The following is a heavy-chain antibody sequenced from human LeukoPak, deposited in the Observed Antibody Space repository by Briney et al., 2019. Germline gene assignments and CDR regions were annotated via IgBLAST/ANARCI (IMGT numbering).Heavy chain of an antibody. J-gene: IGHJ4*02. CDR3: ARAARYCSGGSCWDY. D-gene: IGHD2-15*01. V-gene: IGHV4-59*01. CDR1: GDSISSYF. Sequence: SETLSLTCTVSGDSISSYFWSWLRQPPGKGLEWMGYIYYSGNTNYNPSLKSRVTISVDTSKNQFSLKLTSVTAADTAIYYCARAARYCSGGSCWDYWGQGTLVTVSS. CDR2: IYYSGNT.